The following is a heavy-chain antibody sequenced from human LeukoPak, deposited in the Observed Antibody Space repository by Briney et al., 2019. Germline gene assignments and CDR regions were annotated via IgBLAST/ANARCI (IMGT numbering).Heavy chain of an antibody. CDR2: ISYDGSNK. CDR1: GFTFSSYG. Sequence: GGSLRLSCAASGFTFSSYGMHWVRQAPGKGLEWVAVISYDGSNKYYADSVKGRFTISRDDSKNTLYLQMNSLRDDDTAVYYCAELGITMIGGVWGKGTTVTISS. D-gene: IGHD3-10*02. CDR3: AELGITMIGGV. J-gene: IGHJ6*04. V-gene: IGHV3-30*18.